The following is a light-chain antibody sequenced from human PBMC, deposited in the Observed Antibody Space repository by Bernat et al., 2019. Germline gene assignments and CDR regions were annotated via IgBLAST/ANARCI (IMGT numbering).Light chain of an antibody. CDR2: AAS. V-gene: IGKV1-12*01. J-gene: IGKJ4*01. CDR3: QQANSYLRT. Sequence: DIQMTQSPSSVSASIGDRVTITCRASQGISSWVAWYQQKPGNAPKLLIYAASSLQSGVPSRFSGSGSGTDFTLTISSLQPEDFATYYCQQANSYLRTFGGGTKVEIK. CDR1: QGISSW.